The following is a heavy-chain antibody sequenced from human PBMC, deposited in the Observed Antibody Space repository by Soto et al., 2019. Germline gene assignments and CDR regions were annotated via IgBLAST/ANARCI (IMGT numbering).Heavy chain of an antibody. V-gene: IGHV4-30-4*01. D-gene: IGHD3-22*01. CDR2: IYYSGST. CDR3: ARGGYYYDSSGSRDYYYGMDA. Sequence: ASETLSLTCTVSGGSISSGDYYWSWIRQPPGKGLEWIGYIYYSGSTYYNPSLKSRVTISVDTSKNQFSLKLSSVTAADTAVYYCARGGYYYDSSGSRDYYYGMDAWGQGTTVTVSS. J-gene: IGHJ6*02. CDR1: GGSISSGDYY.